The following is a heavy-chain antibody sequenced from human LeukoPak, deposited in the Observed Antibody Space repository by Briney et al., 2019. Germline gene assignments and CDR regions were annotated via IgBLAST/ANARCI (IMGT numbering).Heavy chain of an antibody. D-gene: IGHD1-26*01. CDR2: IVPIFGSA. CDR1: GGTFSNYA. V-gene: IGHV1-69*13. Sequence: SVKVSCKASGGTFSNYAISWVRQAPGQGLEWMGGIVPIFGSANYAQKFQGRVTITADESTSTAYMELSSLRSEDTAVYYCARGIVGATTPDYWGQGTLVTVSS. J-gene: IGHJ4*02. CDR3: ARGIVGATTPDY.